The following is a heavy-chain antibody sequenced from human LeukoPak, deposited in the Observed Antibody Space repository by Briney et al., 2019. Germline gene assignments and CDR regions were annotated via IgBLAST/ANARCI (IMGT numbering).Heavy chain of an antibody. CDR1: GYTFTSYG. D-gene: IGHD4-17*01. CDR2: ISAYNGNT. J-gene: IGHJ4*02. V-gene: IGHV1-18*01. CDR3: ARDRTTVTTYYFDY. Sequence: ASVKVSCKASGYTFTSYGISWVRQAPGQGLEWMGWISAYNGNTNYAQKLQGRVTMTTDTFTSTAYMELRSLRSDDTAVYYCARDRTTVTTYYFDYWGQGTLVTVSS.